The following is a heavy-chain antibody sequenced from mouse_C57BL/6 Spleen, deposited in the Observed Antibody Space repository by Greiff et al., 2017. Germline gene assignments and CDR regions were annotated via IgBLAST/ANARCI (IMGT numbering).Heavy chain of an antibody. Sequence: QVQLQQSGPGLVQPSQSLSITCTVSGFSLTSYGVHWVRQSPGKGLEWLGVIWRGGSTVYNAAFMSRLSITKDNSKSQVFFKMNSLQADDTAIYYCAKNLKGSSYNYAMDYWGQGTSVTVSS. J-gene: IGHJ4*01. CDR3: AKNLKGSSYNYAMDY. D-gene: IGHD1-1*01. CDR1: GFSLTSYG. V-gene: IGHV2-5*01. CDR2: IWRGGST.